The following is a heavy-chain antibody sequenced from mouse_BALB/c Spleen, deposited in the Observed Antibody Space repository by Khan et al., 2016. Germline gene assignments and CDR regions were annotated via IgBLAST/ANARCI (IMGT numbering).Heavy chain of an antibody. Sequence: VQLQQSGAELVRPGALVKLSCKASGFNIKDYYMHWVKQRPEQGLEWIGWIDPENGNTIYDPKFQGKASITADTSSNTAYLQLSSLTSEDTAVYYCALEGSWLDYWGQGTLVTVSA. CDR3: ALEGSWLDY. CDR2: IDPENGNT. J-gene: IGHJ3*01. V-gene: IGHV14-1*02. CDR1: GFNIKDYY.